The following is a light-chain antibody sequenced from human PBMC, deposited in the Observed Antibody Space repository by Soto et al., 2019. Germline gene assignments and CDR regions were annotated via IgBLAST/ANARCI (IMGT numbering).Light chain of an antibody. V-gene: IGLV2-23*01. CDR1: SNDIGGYYL. Sequence: QSALTQPASVSGSPGQSITISCTGISNDIGGYYLVSWYQQHPGQAPKLIIYGDTKRPSGVSNRFSGSTSDSTPSLTISGFQAEDEADYYCCSYAGHSTYVFAGGTKVTVL. CDR3: CSYAGHSTYV. CDR2: GDT. J-gene: IGLJ1*01.